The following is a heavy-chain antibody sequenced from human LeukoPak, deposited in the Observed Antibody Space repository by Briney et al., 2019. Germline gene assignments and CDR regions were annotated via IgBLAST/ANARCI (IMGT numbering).Heavy chain of an antibody. CDR1: GFTFSSYW. D-gene: IGHD6-19*01. V-gene: IGHV3-7*04. CDR3: ARAESSGWYYY. CDR2: IKQDGSEK. J-gene: IGHJ4*02. Sequence: TGGSLRLSCAASGFTFSSYWMSWVRQAPGKGLEWVANIKQDGSEKYYVDSVKGRFTISRDNGKNSPYLQMNSLSAEDTAVYYCARAESSGWYYYWGEGTLVTVSS.